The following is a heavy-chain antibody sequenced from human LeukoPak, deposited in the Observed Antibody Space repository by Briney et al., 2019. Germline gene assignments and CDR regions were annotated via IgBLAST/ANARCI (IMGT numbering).Heavy chain of an antibody. CDR2: IYNSGGSV. D-gene: IGHD4-23*01. V-gene: IGHV3-11*01. CDR1: GFTFSDYY. Sequence: GGSLRLSCAASGFTFSDYYMSWIRQAPGKGLEWISYIYNSGGSVFYAGSVKGRFTISRDNAKNSLYLQMNSLRPEDTAVYYCAREGSVGLNYFDYWGQGTLVTVSS. J-gene: IGHJ4*02. CDR3: AREGSVGLNYFDY.